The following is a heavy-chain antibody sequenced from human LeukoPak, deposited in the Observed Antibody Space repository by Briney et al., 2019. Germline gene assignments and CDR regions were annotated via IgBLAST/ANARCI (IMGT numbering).Heavy chain of an antibody. Sequence: GASVKVSCKASGYTFTSYGISWVRQAPGQGLEWMGWISAYNGNTNYAQKLQGRVTMTTDTSTSTAYMELRSLRSEDTAVYYCARGYCSSTSCYLGYYYYGMDVWGQGTTVTVSS. CDR1: GYTFTSYG. D-gene: IGHD2-2*01. V-gene: IGHV1-18*01. CDR3: ARGYCSSTSCYLGYYYYGMDV. J-gene: IGHJ6*02. CDR2: ISAYNGNT.